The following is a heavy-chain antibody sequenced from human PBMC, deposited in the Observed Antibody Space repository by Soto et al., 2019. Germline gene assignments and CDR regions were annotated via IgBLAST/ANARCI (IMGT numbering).Heavy chain of an antibody. Sequence: GSLRLSCAASGFTFISYEMNFFRHSPWKWLEWVSYISNSGSTTYYADSVKGRFTISRDNAKNSLYLQMNSLRAEDTAIYYCARGNPFYYDNSGFDYWGQGTLVTVSS. D-gene: IGHD3-22*01. CDR2: ISNSGSTT. V-gene: IGHV3-48*03. CDR1: GFTFISYE. CDR3: ARGNPFYYDNSGFDY. J-gene: IGHJ4*02.